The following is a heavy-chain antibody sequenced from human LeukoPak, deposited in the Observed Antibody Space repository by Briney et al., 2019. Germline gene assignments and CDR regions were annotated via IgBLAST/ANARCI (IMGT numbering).Heavy chain of an antibody. CDR1: GYTFTGYY. Sequence: ASVKVSCKTSGYTFTGYYMHWVRQAPGQGLEWMGWISAYNGNTNYAQKLQGRVTMTTDTSTSTAYMELRSLRSDDTAVYYCARDPFHYDFWSGYYTPYNWFDPWGQGTLVTVSS. CDR2: ISAYNGNT. D-gene: IGHD3-3*01. CDR3: ARDPFHYDFWSGYYTPYNWFDP. V-gene: IGHV1-18*04. J-gene: IGHJ5*02.